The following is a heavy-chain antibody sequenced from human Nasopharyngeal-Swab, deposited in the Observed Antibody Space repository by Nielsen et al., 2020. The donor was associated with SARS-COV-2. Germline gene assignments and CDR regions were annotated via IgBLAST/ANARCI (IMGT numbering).Heavy chain of an antibody. V-gene: IGHV3-48*03. CDR2: MGGSGRTV. J-gene: IGHJ4*02. D-gene: IGHD6-6*01. Sequence: GESLKISCAASGFTFSRYEMNWVRQAPRKGLDWVSYMGGSGRTVYYADSVKGRFTISRDNAKNSLYLQMNSLRVEDTGVYYCARGGTYSSSDFDNWGQGTLVTVSS. CDR1: GFTFSRYE. CDR3: ARGGTYSSSDFDN.